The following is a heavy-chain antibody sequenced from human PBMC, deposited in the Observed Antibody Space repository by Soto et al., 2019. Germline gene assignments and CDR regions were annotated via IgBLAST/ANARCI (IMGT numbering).Heavy chain of an antibody. V-gene: IGHV3-23*01. CDR3: AKGEAVAGTEFDY. J-gene: IGHJ4*02. D-gene: IGHD6-13*01. CDR1: GFTFSTYA. CDR2: ISSADDT. Sequence: EVQLLESGGGLVQPGGSLRLSCAASGFTFSTYAMSWVHQAPGRGLEWVSTISSADDTYYADSVKGRFTISRDNSKNTLYLQMNSLRGEDTAVYYCAKGEAVAGTEFDYWGQGTLVTVSS.